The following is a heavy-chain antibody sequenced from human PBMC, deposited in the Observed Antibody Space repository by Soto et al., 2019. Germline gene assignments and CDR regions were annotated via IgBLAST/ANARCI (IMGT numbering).Heavy chain of an antibody. J-gene: IGHJ5*02. CDR1: GFSLSNAGLV. D-gene: IGHD6-13*01. CDR2: IFSNDEQ. Sequence: QVTVKESGPVLVKPTETLTLTCTVSGFSLSNAGLVVSWIRQPPGKALEWLAHIFSNDEQSYSTSLKSRLTISKDTSKSQVVLTMTNMDPVDTATYYCASTYSSSWYWFDTWGQGTMVTVSS. V-gene: IGHV2-26*04. CDR3: ASTYSSSWYWFDT.